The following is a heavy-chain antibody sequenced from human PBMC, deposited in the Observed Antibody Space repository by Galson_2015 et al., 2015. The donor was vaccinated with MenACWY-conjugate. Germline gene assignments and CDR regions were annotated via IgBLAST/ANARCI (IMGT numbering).Heavy chain of an antibody. D-gene: IGHD5-24*01. CDR1: GFTFSSYS. V-gene: IGHV3-48*04. CDR2: ISSSSSTI. CDR3: ARGVQLGALDI. J-gene: IGHJ3*02. Sequence: SLRLSCAASGFTFSSYSMNWVRQAPGKGLEWVSYISSSSSTIYYADSVKGRFTISRDNAKNSLYLQMNSLRAEDTAVYYCARGVQLGALDIWGQGAMVTVSS.